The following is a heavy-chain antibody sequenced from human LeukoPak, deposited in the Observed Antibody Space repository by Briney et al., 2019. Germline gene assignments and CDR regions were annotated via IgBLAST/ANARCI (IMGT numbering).Heavy chain of an antibody. D-gene: IGHD3-3*01. Sequence: GGSLRLSCAPSGFTFRSSAMNWVRQAPGKGLEWVSSISSTGGSTYYADSVKGRFTISRDNSKNTLYLQMNSLRAEDTAVYYCAKDRDFWSGYYDFDHWGQGTLVTVSS. V-gene: IGHV3-23*01. CDR2: ISSTGGST. CDR1: GFTFRSSA. J-gene: IGHJ4*02. CDR3: AKDRDFWSGYYDFDH.